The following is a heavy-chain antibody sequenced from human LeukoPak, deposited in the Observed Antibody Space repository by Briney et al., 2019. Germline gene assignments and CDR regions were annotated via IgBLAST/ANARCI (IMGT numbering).Heavy chain of an antibody. J-gene: IGHJ6*02. CDR3: ARDMVRGVIHYYYYGMDV. CDR2: INAGNGNT. CDR1: GYTFTSYA. D-gene: IGHD3-10*01. Sequence: ASVKVSCKASGYTFTSYAMHWVRQAPGQRLEWVGWINAGNGNTKYSQKFQGRVTITRDTSASTAYMELSSLRSEDTAVYYCARDMVRGVIHYYYYGMDVWGQGTTVTVSS. V-gene: IGHV1-3*01.